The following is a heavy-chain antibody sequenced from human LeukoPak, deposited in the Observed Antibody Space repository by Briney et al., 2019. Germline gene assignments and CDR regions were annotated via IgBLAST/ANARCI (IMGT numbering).Heavy chain of an antibody. CDR1: GFIVSGDF. V-gene: IGHV3-66*02. Sequence: GGSLRLSCAASGFIVSGDFMSWVRQAPGKGLEWVSVIYSDGSTYYADSVKGRFTISRDNSKNTLYLQINSLRAEDTAVYYCAKVSRYCSSTSCYTWYYYYGMDVWGQGTTVTVSS. CDR3: AKVSRYCSSTSCYTWYYYYGMDV. J-gene: IGHJ6*02. D-gene: IGHD2-2*02. CDR2: IYSDGST.